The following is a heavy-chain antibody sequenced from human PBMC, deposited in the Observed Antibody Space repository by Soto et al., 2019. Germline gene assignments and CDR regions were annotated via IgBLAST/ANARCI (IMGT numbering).Heavy chain of an antibody. Sequence: PSETLSLTCTVSGGSISSSSYYWGWIRQPPGKGLEWIGGIYYSGSTYYTPSLKSRVTISVDTSKNQFSLKLNSVTAADTAVYYCARGRQGLLVWFGETQGYYFDFWGQGTLVTVSS. CDR2: IYYSGST. CDR1: GGSISSSSYY. D-gene: IGHD3-10*01. V-gene: IGHV4-39*01. CDR3: ARGRQGLLVWFGETQGYYFDF. J-gene: IGHJ4*02.